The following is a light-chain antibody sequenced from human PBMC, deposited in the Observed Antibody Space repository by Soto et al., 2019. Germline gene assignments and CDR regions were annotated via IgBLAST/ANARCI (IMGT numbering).Light chain of an antibody. V-gene: IGKV4-1*01. Sequence: DIVMTQSPDSLAVSLGERATINCKSSQSVLYSSNNKNYLAWYQQKPGQPPKLLIYWASTRESGVPDRFSGSESVTDFTLTISSLQAEDVPVYYCQQYYNTRLTFGGGTKVEIK. CDR1: QSVLYSSNNKNY. CDR3: QQYYNTRLT. CDR2: WAS. J-gene: IGKJ4*01.